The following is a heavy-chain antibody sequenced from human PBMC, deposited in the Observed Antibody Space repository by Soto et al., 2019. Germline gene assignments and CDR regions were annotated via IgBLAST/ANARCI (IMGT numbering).Heavy chain of an antibody. CDR2: INHSGST. D-gene: IGHD1-7*01. Sequence: PSETLSLTCAVYGGSFRGYYWSWIRQPPGKGLEWIGEINHSGSTNYNPSLKSRVTISVDTSKNQFSLKLSSVTAADTAVYYCARDPPESKWNSAYNWFDPWGQGTLVTVSS. V-gene: IGHV4-34*01. CDR1: GGSFRGYY. CDR3: ARDPPESKWNSAYNWFDP. J-gene: IGHJ5*02.